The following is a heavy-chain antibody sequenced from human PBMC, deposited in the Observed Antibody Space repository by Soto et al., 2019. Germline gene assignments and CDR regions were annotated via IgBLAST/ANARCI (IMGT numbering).Heavy chain of an antibody. Sequence: SVKVSCKASVGTFSSYTISWVRHAPGQGLEWMGRIIPILGIANYAQKFQGRVTITADKSTSTAYMELSSLRSEDTAVYYCARDFPLNYDIVTGPSDAFDILAQGAIVTVSS. CDR3: ARDFPLNYDIVTGPSDAFDI. CDR1: VGTFSSYT. D-gene: IGHD3-9*01. CDR2: IIPILGIA. V-gene: IGHV1-69*04. J-gene: IGHJ3*02.